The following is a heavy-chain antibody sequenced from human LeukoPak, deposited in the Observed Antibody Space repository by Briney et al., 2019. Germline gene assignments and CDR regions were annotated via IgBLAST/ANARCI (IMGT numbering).Heavy chain of an antibody. J-gene: IGHJ4*02. Sequence: SETLSLTCTVSGGSISSGGYYWSWIRRPPGKGLEWIGYIYHSGSTYYNPSLKSRVTISVDRSKNQFSLKLSSVTAADTAVYYCARRGDGDPAYFDYWGQGTLVTVSS. CDR2: IYHSGST. CDR3: ARRGDGDPAYFDY. D-gene: IGHD5-24*01. V-gene: IGHV4-30-2*01. CDR1: GGSISSGGYY.